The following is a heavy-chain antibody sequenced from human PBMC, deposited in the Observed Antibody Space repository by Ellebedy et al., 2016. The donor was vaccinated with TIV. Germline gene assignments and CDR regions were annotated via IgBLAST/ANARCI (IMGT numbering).Heavy chain of an antibody. Sequence: SETLSLXCTVSGGSISSYYWSWIRQPPGKGLEWIGYIYYSGSTNYNPSLKSRLTISVDTSKNQFSLKLSSVTAADTAVYYCASLPGWGYSYGQKIRSAFDIWGQGTMVTVSS. V-gene: IGHV4-59*01. CDR3: ASLPGWGYSYGQKIRSAFDI. CDR1: GGSISSYY. J-gene: IGHJ3*02. D-gene: IGHD5-18*01. CDR2: IYYSGST.